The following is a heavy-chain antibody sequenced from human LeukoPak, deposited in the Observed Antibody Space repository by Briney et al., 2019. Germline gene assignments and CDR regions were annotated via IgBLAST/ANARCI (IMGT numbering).Heavy chain of an antibody. J-gene: IGHJ4*02. V-gene: IGHV3-23*01. CDR1: GFTFSSYA. CDR2: ITGSGGRT. Sequence: GGSLRLSCAASGFTFSSYAMNWVRQAPGKGLEWVSAITGSGGRTYYADSVKGRFTISRDNAKNTLYLQMNSLRAEDTAVYYCARVRGYSYGFFDYWGQGTLVTVSS. CDR3: ARVRGYSYGFFDY. D-gene: IGHD5-18*01.